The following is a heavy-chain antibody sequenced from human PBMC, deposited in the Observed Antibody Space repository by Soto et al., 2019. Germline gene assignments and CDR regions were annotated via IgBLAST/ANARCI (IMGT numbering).Heavy chain of an antibody. CDR3: ATSPMAARYGNWFDR. V-gene: IGHV1-18*04. D-gene: IGHD5-18*01. CDR1: GYTFSSSI. J-gene: IGHJ5*02. CDR2: ISVYSGHT. Sequence: QVQLVQSGAEVKKPGASVTVSCKASGYTFSSSIISWVRQAPGQGLEWMGWISVYSGHTNYAPKFQGRVTVTTDTSTSTANMELRSLRSDDTAVYYCATSPMAARYGNWFDRWGHGTLVTVFS.